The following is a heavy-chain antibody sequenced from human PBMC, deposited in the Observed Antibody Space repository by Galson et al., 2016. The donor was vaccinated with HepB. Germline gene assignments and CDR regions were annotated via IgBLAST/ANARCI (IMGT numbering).Heavy chain of an antibody. J-gene: IGHJ5*02. Sequence: SLRLSCAASGFPFTNAWMTWVRQAPGKGLEWVGRVKGKIDGGTTHYAEPVKGRSTISRDDSRNTLYLKMNSLKHEDTALYCCTTTWRVVGDTSGWFDPWGHGTSVTVSS. CDR2: VKGKIDGGTT. D-gene: IGHD1-26*01. CDR3: TTTWRVVGDTSGWFDP. V-gene: IGHV3-15*06. CDR1: GFPFTNAW.